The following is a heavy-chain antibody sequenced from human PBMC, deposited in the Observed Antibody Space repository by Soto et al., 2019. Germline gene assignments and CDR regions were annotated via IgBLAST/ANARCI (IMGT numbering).Heavy chain of an antibody. CDR3: ARDERIAVAGTAN. V-gene: IGHV3-23*01. Sequence: EVQLLESGGGLVQPGGSLRLSCAACGFAFSNYAMTWVRQAAGKGLEWVSSISGPGGSTYYADSVKGRFTISRDNSKNTLYLQMNSLRAEDTALYYCARDERIAVAGTANWGQGILVTVTS. J-gene: IGHJ4*02. CDR1: GFAFSNYA. D-gene: IGHD6-19*01. CDR2: ISGPGGST.